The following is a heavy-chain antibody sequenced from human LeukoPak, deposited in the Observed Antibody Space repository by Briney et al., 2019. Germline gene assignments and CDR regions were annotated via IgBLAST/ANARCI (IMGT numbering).Heavy chain of an antibody. CDR3: ANEYYDSSGYQEY. J-gene: IGHJ4*02. CDR2: ISWDGGST. D-gene: IGHD3-22*01. V-gene: IGHV3-43D*03. CDR1: GFTFDDYA. Sequence: GGSLRLSCAASGFTFDDYAMHWVRQAPGKGLEWGSLISWDGGSTYYADSVKGRFTMSRDNRKNSLYLQMNSLRAEGNALYYCANEYYDSSGYQEYWGQGTLVTVSS.